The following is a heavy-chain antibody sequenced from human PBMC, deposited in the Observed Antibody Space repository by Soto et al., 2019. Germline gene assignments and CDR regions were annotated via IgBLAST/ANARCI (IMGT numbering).Heavy chain of an antibody. CDR3: TRDMIRSGYYRDAFDI. Sequence: GGSLRLSCTASGFTFGDYAMSWFRQAPGKGLEWVGFIRSKAYGGTTEYAASVKGRFTISRDDSKSIAHLQMNSLKTEDTAVYYCTRDMIRSGYYRDAFDIWGQGTMVTVS. V-gene: IGHV3-49*03. J-gene: IGHJ3*02. D-gene: IGHD3-22*01. CDR2: IRSKAYGGTT. CDR1: GFTFGDYA.